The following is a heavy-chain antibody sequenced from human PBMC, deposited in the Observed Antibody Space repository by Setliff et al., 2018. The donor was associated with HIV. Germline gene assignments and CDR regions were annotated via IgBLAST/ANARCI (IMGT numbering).Heavy chain of an antibody. D-gene: IGHD2-21*02. CDR1: GGTFNSFA. J-gene: IGHJ4*02. V-gene: IGHV1-2*02. CDR3: ARAPIYCGGDCYLFDY. CDR2: INPYNGAT. Sequence: ASVKVSCKASGGTFNSFAISWVRQAPGQGLEWMGWINPYNGATKSAHKFQGRVTVTRDTSITTTYMELTRLTSDDTAIYYCARAPIYCGGDCYLFDYWGQGTLVTVSS.